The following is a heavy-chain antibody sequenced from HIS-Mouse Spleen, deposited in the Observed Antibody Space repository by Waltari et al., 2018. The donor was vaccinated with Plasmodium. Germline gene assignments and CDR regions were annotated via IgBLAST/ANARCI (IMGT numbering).Heavy chain of an antibody. CDR3: ASSWYWYFDL. J-gene: IGHJ2*01. CDR1: CFTFGSNW. CDR2: IKHDGSEK. V-gene: IGHV3-7*01. Sequence: EVQPVESVGVLVQPGGSLILYGAASCFTFGSNWMSGVRQAPGKGLEWVANIKHDGSEKYYVDSVKGRFTISRDNAKNSLYLQMNSLRAEDTAVYYCASSWYWYFDLWGRGTLVTVSS. D-gene: IGHD6-13*01.